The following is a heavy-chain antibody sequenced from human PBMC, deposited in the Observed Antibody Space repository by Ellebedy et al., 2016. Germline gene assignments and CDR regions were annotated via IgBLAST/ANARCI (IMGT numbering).Heavy chain of an antibody. D-gene: IGHD2-8*01. V-gene: IGHV3-21*06. CDR1: GFTFSSAG. CDR2: IVNSGRET. Sequence: GGSLRLSXAAYGFTFSSAGMTWVRQAPGKGLEWVATIVNSGRETYYADALKGRFTVSRDNAMRSLYLHMDSLTVEDTAVYYCARDGSEWSRDYWGQGTLVTVSS. J-gene: IGHJ4*02. CDR3: ARDGSEWSRDY.